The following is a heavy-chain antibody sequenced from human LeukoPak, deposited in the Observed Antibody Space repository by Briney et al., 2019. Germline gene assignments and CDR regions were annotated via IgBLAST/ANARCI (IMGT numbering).Heavy chain of an antibody. CDR2: ISSSGSTI. CDR3: ARGNRRGIAANY. D-gene: IGHD6-13*01. J-gene: IGHJ4*02. Sequence: GGSLRLSCAASGFTFSTYAMKWVRQAPGKGLEWVSYISSSGSTIYYADSVKGRFTISRDNAKNSLYLQMNSLRVEDTAVYYCARGNRRGIAANYWGQGTLVTVSS. V-gene: IGHV3-48*04. CDR1: GFTFSTYA.